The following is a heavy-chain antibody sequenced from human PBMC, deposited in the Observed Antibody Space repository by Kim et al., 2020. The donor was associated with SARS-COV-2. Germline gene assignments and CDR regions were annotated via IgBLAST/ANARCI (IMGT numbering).Heavy chain of an antibody. CDR2: INPSGGST. D-gene: IGHD3-10*01. Sequence: ASVKVSCKASGYTFTSYYMHWVRQAPGQGLEWMGIINPSGGSTSYAQKFQGRVTMTRDTSTSTVYMELSSLRSEDTAVYYCARGGNSGSGSVLAWDYWGQGTLVTVSS. CDR3: ARGGNSGSGSVLAWDY. CDR1: GYTFTSYY. J-gene: IGHJ4*02. V-gene: IGHV1-46*01.